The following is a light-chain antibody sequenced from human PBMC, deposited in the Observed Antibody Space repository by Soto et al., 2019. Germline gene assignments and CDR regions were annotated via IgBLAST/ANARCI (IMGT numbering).Light chain of an antibody. V-gene: IGKV3-15*01. CDR3: QQYHHWPPLA. Sequence: EIVMTQSPATLSVSPGERATLSCRASQSISNNLAWYQEKVGQAPRLLISGASTRATGILARFSGSGSGTEFTLTISSLQSEDFAIYYCQQYHHWPPLAFGGGTKVEIK. CDR1: QSISNN. J-gene: IGKJ4*01. CDR2: GAS.